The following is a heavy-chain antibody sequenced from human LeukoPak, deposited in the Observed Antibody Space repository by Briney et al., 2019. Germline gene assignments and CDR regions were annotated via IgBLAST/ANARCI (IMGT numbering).Heavy chain of an antibody. V-gene: IGHV3-9*03. CDR3: AKTMGSGWSDAFDI. D-gene: IGHD6-19*01. J-gene: IGHJ3*02. Sequence: GGSLRLSCAASGFTFDDYAMHWVRQAPGKGLEWVSGISWNSGSIGYAVSVKGRFPISRDNAKNSLYLQMNSLRAEDMALYYCAKTMGSGWSDAFDIWGQGTMVTVSS. CDR2: ISWNSGSI. CDR1: GFTFDDYA.